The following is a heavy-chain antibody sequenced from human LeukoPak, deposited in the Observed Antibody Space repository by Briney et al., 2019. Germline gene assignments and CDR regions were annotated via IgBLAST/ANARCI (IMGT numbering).Heavy chain of an antibody. V-gene: IGHV3-7*01. CDR2: IKQDGSEK. CDR3: ARDRLFRSGYNWFDP. CDR1: GFTFSSYA. D-gene: IGHD3-3*01. J-gene: IGHJ5*02. Sequence: GGSLRLSCAASGFTFSSYAMSWVRQAPGKGLEWVANIKQDGSEKYYVDSVKGRFTISRDNAKNSLYLQMNSLRAEDTAVYYCARDRLFRSGYNWFDPWGQGTLVTVSS.